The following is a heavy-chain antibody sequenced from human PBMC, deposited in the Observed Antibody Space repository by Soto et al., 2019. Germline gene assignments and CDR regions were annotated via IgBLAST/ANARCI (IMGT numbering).Heavy chain of an antibody. D-gene: IGHD2-2*01. Sequence: GGSLRLSCAASGFTFSSYAMSWVRQAPGKGLEWVSAISGSGGSTYYADSVKGRFTISRDNSKNTLYLQMNSLRAEDTAVYYWAKAQVGAVYAFDIWGQGTMVTVSS. V-gene: IGHV3-23*01. CDR1: GFTFSSYA. CDR2: ISGSGGST. CDR3: AKAQVGAVYAFDI. J-gene: IGHJ3*02.